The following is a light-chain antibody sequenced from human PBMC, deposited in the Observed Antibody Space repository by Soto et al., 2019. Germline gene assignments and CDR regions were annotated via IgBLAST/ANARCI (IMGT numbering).Light chain of an antibody. CDR1: QSVSSSY. CDR2: EAS. Sequence: EIVLTQSPGTLSLSPGERATLSCRASQSVSSSYVAWYQQKPGQAPRLLIYEASIRAIVIPDRFSGSGSGTYFTLTISRREPEDFAVYHCQQDGSSPPTFGQGSKVEIK. J-gene: IGKJ1*01. CDR3: QQDGSSPPT. V-gene: IGKV3-20*01.